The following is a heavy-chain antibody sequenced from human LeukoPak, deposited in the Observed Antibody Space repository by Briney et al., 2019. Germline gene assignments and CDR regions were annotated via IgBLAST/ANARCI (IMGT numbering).Heavy chain of an antibody. CDR3: ARDYYGSGRSDYYYMDV. CDR1: GGSISSYY. CDR2: IYYSGST. D-gene: IGHD3-10*01. V-gene: IGHV4-59*01. J-gene: IGHJ6*03. Sequence: SETLSLTCTVSGGSISSYYWSWIRQPPGKGLEWIGYIYYSGSTNYNPSLKSRVTISVDTSKNQFSLKLSSVTAADTAVYYCARDYYGSGRSDYYYMDVWGEGTTVTVSS.